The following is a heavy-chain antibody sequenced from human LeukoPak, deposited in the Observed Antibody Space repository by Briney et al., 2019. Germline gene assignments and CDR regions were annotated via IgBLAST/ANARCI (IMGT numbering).Heavy chain of an antibody. J-gene: IGHJ4*02. CDR3: ARDLVSYSSSPLH. CDR2: TSSDGSSK. Sequence: PGRSLRLSCAASGFTFSSDVMHWVRQAPGKGLEWVAVTSSDGSSKHYADSVKGRFTIFTDTSKSTLYLQINSLRPEDTAVYYCARDLVSYSSSPLHWGQGTLVTVSS. CDR1: GFTFSSDV. V-gene: IGHV3-30*04. D-gene: IGHD6-6*01.